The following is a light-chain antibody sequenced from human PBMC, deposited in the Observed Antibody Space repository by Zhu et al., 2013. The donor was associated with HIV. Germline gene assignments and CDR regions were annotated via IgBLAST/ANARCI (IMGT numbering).Light chain of an antibody. CDR1: PSVWSNY. Sequence: VLTQSPGTLSLSPGERATLSCRASPSVWSNYLAWYQQKPGQPPMLLIFGASTRATGIPDRFSGSGSRTDFTLTISRLEPEDFAVYYCQQYGSSPLTFGGGPRLEIK. CDR3: QQYGSSPLT. J-gene: IGKJ4*01. CDR2: GAS. V-gene: IGKV3-20*01.